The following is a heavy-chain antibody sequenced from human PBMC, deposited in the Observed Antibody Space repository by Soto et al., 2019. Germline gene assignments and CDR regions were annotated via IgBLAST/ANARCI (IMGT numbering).Heavy chain of an antibody. D-gene: IGHD6-13*01. J-gene: IGHJ5*02. CDR1: GGSISSSRFH. CDR3: ARRERAAGTDWWFDP. V-gene: IGHV4-39*01. CDR2: IYYSGST. Sequence: SETLSLTCTVSGGSISSSRFHWGWLRQPPGKGLEGIGSIYYSGSTYYSQSLKNQGTISVDTSKNLFFLKLSSVTAADTAVYYCARRERAAGTDWWFDPWGQGTLVT.